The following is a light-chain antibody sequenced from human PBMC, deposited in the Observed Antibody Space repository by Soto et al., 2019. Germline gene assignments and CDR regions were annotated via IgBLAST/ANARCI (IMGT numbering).Light chain of an antibody. CDR3: QKYNSASLT. Sequence: DIQMTQSPPSLSASVGDRVTITCRASQGIGNYLVWYQQKPGKVPKLMIYAASTLQSGVPSRFSGSGSGTDFTLTISSLQPEDVATYYCQKYNSASLTFGPGTKVDIK. V-gene: IGKV1-27*01. J-gene: IGKJ3*01. CDR1: QGIGNY. CDR2: AAS.